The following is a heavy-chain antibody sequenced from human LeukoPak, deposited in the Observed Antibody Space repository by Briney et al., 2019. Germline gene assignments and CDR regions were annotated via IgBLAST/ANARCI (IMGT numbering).Heavy chain of an antibody. J-gene: IGHJ4*02. D-gene: IGHD6-19*01. CDR2: ISGSGGST. CDR3: AKDPGGSGRYFDY. V-gene: IGHV3-23*01. Sequence: GGSLILSCTASGFTFSSYAMSRVRQAPGKGLEWVSAISGSGGSTYYADSVKGRFTISRDNSKNTLYLQMNSLRAEDTAVYYCAKDPGGSGRYFDYWGQGTLVTASS. CDR1: GFTFSSYA.